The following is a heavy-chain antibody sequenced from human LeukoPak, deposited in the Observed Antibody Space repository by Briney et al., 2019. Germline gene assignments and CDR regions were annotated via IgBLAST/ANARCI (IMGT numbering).Heavy chain of an antibody. CDR1: GFTFITYT. Sequence: GGSLRLSCAASGFTFITYTMNWVRQAPGKGLEWVSSITTSSTYIYCADSVKGRFSISRDNAKNSLYLQMNSLRAEDTAVYYCVASGSRHRFDPWQKENLVTVS. CDR2: ITTSSTYI. V-gene: IGHV3-21*01. D-gene: IGHD3-10*01. J-gene: IGHJ5*02. CDR3: VASGSRHRFDP.